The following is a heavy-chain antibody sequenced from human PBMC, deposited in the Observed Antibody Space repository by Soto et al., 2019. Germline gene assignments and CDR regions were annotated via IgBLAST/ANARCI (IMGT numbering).Heavy chain of an antibody. Sequence: QVQLVQSGAEVKKPGSSVKLSCTASGGSLSTYTISWLRQAPGQGLEWLGRSIPACDMPNHARKFQGRVTITAAKSTDTAYMEMTRLTSEDTAVYFCTFDVNTGVVYFDLWGQGALLTVS. D-gene: IGHD5-18*01. CDR2: SIPACDMP. V-gene: IGHV1-69*02. CDR1: GGSLSTYT. J-gene: IGHJ4*02. CDR3: TFDVNTGVVYFDL.